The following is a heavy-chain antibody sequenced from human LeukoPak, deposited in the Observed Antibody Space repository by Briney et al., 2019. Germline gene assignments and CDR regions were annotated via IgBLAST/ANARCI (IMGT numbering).Heavy chain of an antibody. CDR1: GCPISSYY. CDR3: AREMGKGYSYGYATNDAFDI. V-gene: IGHV4-59*01. J-gene: IGHJ3*02. D-gene: IGHD5-18*01. CDR2: IYYSGST. Sequence: SATLSLTSSVTGCPISSYYWSWIQPPPGKGLQWLGYIYYSGSTNYNPSLKGRVTISVDTSKNQFSLKLSSVTAADTAVYYCAREMGKGYSYGYATNDAFDIWGQGTMVSVSS.